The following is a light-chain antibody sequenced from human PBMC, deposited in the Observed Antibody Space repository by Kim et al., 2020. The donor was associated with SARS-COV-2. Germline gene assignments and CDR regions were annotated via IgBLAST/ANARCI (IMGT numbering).Light chain of an antibody. V-gene: IGLV1-44*01. CDR3: ASWDDSLNGVL. J-gene: IGLJ2*01. CDR1: SSNIKTYT. CDR2: NDN. Sequence: QLVLTQPPSASGTPGQRVTVSCSGSSSNIKTYTVSWYQQLPGAAPKLLIYNDNKRPSGVPDRFSGSKSGTSASLAISGLQSEDEADYVCASWDDSLNGVLFGGGTQLTVL.